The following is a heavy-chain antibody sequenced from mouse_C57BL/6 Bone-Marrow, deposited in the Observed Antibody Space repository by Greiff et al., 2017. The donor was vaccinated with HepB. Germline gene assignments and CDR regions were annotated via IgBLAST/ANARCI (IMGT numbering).Heavy chain of an antibody. D-gene: IGHD4-1*01. CDR2: ISYDGSN. J-gene: IGHJ4*01. CDR3: ARDRRELGQDYYAMDY. CDR1: GYSITSGYY. Sequence: EVQLQESGPGLVKPSQSLSLTCSVTGYSITSGYYWNWIRQFPGNKLEWMGYISYDGSNNYNPSLKNRISITRDTSKNQFFLKLNSVTTEDTATYYCARDRRELGQDYYAMDYWGQGTSVTVSS. V-gene: IGHV3-6*01.